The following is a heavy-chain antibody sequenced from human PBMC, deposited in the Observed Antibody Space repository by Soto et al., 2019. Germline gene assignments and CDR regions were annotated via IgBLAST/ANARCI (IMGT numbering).Heavy chain of an antibody. CDR2: AHHSGRT. CDR3: ATLRGLGEVSPYFDY. D-gene: IGHD3-10*01. J-gene: IGHJ4*02. CDR1: GGSMTSSNW. V-gene: IGHV4-4*02. Sequence: SETLSLTCTVSGGSMTSSNWWNWVRQSPGKGLEWIGEAHHSGRTNYNPSLKSRVTISVDKSKNHFSLKLRSVTAADTAVYYCATLRGLGEVSPYFDYWGQGLMVTVSS.